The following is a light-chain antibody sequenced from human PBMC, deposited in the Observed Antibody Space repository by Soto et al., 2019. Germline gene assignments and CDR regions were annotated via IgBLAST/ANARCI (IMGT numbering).Light chain of an antibody. J-gene: IGLJ1*01. V-gene: IGLV2-14*03. CDR3: SSYTTSNTRQIV. CDR1: SSDVGGYNY. Sequence: QSALTQPASVSGSPGQSITISCTGTSSDVGGYNYVSWYQHHPGKAPKLMIYDVSNRPSEVSIRFSGSKSDNTASLTISGLQPEDEADYHCSSYTTSNTRQIVFGTGTKLTVL. CDR2: DVS.